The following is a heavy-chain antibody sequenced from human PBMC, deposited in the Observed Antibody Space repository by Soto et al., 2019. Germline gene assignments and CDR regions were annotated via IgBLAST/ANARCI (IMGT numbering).Heavy chain of an antibody. D-gene: IGHD6-19*01. CDR3: AEAGAVGYYYGMVV. Sequence: PVGSLRLSCAASGFTFSSYAMSWVRQAPGKGLEWVSAISGSGGSTYYADSVKGRFTISRDNSKNTLYLQMNSLRAEDTAVYYCAEAGAVGYYYGMVVGCQGTTVTVSS. CDR1: GFTFSSYA. CDR2: ISGSGGST. J-gene: IGHJ6*02. V-gene: IGHV3-23*01.